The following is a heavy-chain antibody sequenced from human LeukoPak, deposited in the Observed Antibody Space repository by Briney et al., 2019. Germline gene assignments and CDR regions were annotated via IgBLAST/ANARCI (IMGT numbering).Heavy chain of an antibody. CDR1: GFTVSSNY. Sequence: GGSLRLSCAASGFTVSSNYMSWVRQAPGKGLEGVSVIYSGGSTYYADSVKGRFTISRDNSKNTLYLQMNSLRAEDTAVYYCARGIRGRQLWRLYYYYMDVWGKGTTVTVSS. CDR3: ARGIRGRQLWRLYYYYMDV. V-gene: IGHV3-53*01. CDR2: IYSGGST. J-gene: IGHJ6*03. D-gene: IGHD5-18*01.